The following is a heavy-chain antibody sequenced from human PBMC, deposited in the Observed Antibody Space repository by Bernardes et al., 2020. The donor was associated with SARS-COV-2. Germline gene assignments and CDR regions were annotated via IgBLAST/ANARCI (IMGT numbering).Heavy chain of an antibody. J-gene: IGHJ5*02. CDR2: IDSSGTT. V-gene: IGHV4-39*01. Sequence: SETLSLTCTASGGSLSSTNYYWGRIRQPPGKGWEWISSIDSSGTTYYNPALQRRARESEDTSKNQFRLKLSFVTAPDTGEYYCAWSSCDIDCYFGGVVAVCNWFRPWGQWPLVTLAS. CDR3: AWSSCDIDCYFGGVVAVCNWFRP. D-gene: IGHD2-15*01. CDR1: GGSLSSTNYY.